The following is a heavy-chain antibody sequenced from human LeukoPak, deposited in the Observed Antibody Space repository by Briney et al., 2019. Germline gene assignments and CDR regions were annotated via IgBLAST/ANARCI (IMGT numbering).Heavy chain of an antibody. Sequence: GGSLRLSCAASGFTFSSYWMHWVRQAAGKGLVWVSRISSDGSSTSYADSVKGRFTISRDNAKNTLYLQMNSLRAEDTAVYYCARVYSYAYPYFDLWGQGTLVTVSS. CDR3: ARVYSYAYPYFDL. V-gene: IGHV3-74*01. J-gene: IGHJ4*02. CDR1: GFTFSSYW. CDR2: ISSDGSST. D-gene: IGHD5-18*01.